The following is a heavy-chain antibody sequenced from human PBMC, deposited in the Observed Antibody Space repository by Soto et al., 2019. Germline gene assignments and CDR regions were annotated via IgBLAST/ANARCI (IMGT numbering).Heavy chain of an antibody. D-gene: IGHD2-2*01. CDR2: INSGGDTT. CDR1: GFTFASYT. V-gene: IGHV3-23*01. Sequence: EVQLLESGGGMVQPGESRRLSCAASGFTFASYTMTWVRQAPGKGLEWVSTINSGGDTTYYSDSVKGRFTISRDSPKNTLFLLMTSLRAEDTAVYYCAKSGGPPASLDVYFDYWGQGTLVTVSS. J-gene: IGHJ4*02. CDR3: AKSGGPPASLDVYFDY.